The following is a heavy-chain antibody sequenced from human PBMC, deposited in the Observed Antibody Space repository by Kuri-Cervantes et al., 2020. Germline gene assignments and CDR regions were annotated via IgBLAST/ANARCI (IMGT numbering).Heavy chain of an antibody. Sequence: SETLSLTCAVSGYFISSGYYWSWIRQPPGKGLEWIGEINHSGSTNYNPSLKSRVTISVDTSKNQFSLKLSSVTAADTAVYYCASKRYIRFDYWGQGTLVTVSS. D-gene: IGHD1-1*01. CDR3: ASKRYIRFDY. V-gene: IGHV4-34*01. CDR2: INHSGST. CDR1: GYFISSGYY. J-gene: IGHJ4*02.